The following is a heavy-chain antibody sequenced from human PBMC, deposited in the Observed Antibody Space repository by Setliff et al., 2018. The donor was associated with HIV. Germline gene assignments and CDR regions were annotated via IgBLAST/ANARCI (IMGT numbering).Heavy chain of an antibody. D-gene: IGHD6-19*01. CDR3: GSDSSGWYYFGM. CDR1: GYTFTDYY. V-gene: IGHV1-69*13. J-gene: IGHJ4*02. CDR2: IITMFGTV. Sequence: SVKVSCQTSGYTFTDYYIHWLRQAPGQGREWVGGIITMFGTVKYAQKFQGRVRITADEVTNIAYMDLSGLRYEDTAVYYCGSDSSGWYYFGMWGQGTLVTVSS.